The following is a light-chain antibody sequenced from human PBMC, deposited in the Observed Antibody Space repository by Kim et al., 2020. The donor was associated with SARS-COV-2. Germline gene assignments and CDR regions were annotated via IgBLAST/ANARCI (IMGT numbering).Light chain of an antibody. V-gene: IGLV1-40*01. J-gene: IGLJ2*01. Sequence: VTISCTGSSSNIGAGYDVHWYQQLPGTAPKLLSYGNSNRPSGVPDRFSGSKSGTSASLAITGLQAEDEADYYCQSYDSSLSGLGVFGGGTQLTVL. CDR2: GNS. CDR1: SSNIGAGYD. CDR3: QSYDSSLSGLGV.